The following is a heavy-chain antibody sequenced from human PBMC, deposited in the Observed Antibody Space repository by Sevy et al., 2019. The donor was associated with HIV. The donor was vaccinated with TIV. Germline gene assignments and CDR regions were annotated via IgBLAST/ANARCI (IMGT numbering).Heavy chain of an antibody. CDR1: GLPFSSYA. Sequence: GGSLRLSCAASGLPFSSYAMHWVRQGPGKGLEGVAVISYDARNEAYADSVKGRFTISRDNSKNTLYLQMNSLGAEDTAVYYCARFPPERAFDIWGQGTMVTVSS. J-gene: IGHJ3*02. CDR2: ISYDARNE. V-gene: IGHV3-30*04. CDR3: ARFPPERAFDI.